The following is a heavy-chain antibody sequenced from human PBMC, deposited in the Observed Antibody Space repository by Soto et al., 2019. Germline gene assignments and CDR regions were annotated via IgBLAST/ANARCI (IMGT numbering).Heavy chain of an antibody. CDR2: IIPIFGTA. D-gene: IGHD6-13*01. CDR3: ARGHIAAAGSEGDHYYSSGMDV. J-gene: IGHJ6*02. CDR1: GGTFSSYA. Sequence: QVQLVQSGAEVKKPGSSVKVSCKASGGTFSSYAISWVRQAPGQGLEWMGGIIPIFGTANYAQKFQGRVTTTAAESPRTAYMELSSRRSEDTAVYYCARGHIAAAGSEGDHYYSSGMDVWGQGTTVTVSS. V-gene: IGHV1-69*12.